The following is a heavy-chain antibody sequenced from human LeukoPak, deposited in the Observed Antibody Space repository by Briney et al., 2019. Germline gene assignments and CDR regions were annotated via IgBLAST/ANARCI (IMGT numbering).Heavy chain of an antibody. Sequence: GGSLRLSCAASGFTFSSYGMHGLRQAPGKGLEGGVVISYDGSNKYYADSVKGRFTISRDNSKNTLYLQMNSLRAEDTAVYYCAKGDIVVVTGAFDIWGQGTMVTVSS. J-gene: IGHJ3*02. D-gene: IGHD2-21*02. CDR3: AKGDIVVVTGAFDI. V-gene: IGHV3-30*18. CDR1: GFTFSSYG. CDR2: ISYDGSNK.